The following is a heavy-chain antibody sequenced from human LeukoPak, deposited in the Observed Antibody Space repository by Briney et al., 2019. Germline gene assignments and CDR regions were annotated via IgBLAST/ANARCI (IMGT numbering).Heavy chain of an antibody. D-gene: IGHD6-19*01. CDR3: ARANIAVAGTYYYYGMDV. V-gene: IGHV1-69*04. CDR2: ILPSLGIA. Sequence: ASVKVSCKASGGTFSSYAISWVRPAPGQGLEWMGRILPSLGIANYAQKFQGRVTITADKSTSTAYMELSSLRSEDTAVYYCARANIAVAGTYYYYGMDVWGQGTTVTVSS. J-gene: IGHJ6*02. CDR1: GGTFSSYA.